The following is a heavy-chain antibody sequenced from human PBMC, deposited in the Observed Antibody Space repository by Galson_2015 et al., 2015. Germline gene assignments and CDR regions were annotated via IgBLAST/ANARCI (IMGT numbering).Heavy chain of an antibody. CDR3: ARNGVRSTLSFDY. J-gene: IGHJ4*02. Sequence: SMRLSCAASGFTFSSNGMHWVRQAPGKGVEWVAVIWYDGSNKYYADSVKGRFTISRDNSKNTLYLQMNSLRAEDTAVYYCARNGVRSTLSFDYWGQGTLVTVSS. CDR2: IWYDGSNK. D-gene: IGHD2-8*01. CDR1: GFTFSSNG. V-gene: IGHV3-33*01.